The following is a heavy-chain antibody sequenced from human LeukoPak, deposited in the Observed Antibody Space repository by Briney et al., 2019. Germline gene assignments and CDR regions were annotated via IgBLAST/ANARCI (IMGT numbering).Heavy chain of an antibody. J-gene: IGHJ4*02. D-gene: IGHD6-13*01. Sequence: GGSLRLSCAASRFTFSSYAMSWVRQAPGKGLEWVSAISGSSGGTYYADSVKGRFTISRDNSKNTLYLQVNSPRAEDTAVYYCAKNGAAPKVYYFDYWGQGTLVTVSS. V-gene: IGHV3-23*01. CDR2: ISGSSGGT. CDR1: RFTFSSYA. CDR3: AKNGAAPKVYYFDY.